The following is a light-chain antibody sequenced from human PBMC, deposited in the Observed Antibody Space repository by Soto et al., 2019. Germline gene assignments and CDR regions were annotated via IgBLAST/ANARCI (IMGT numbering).Light chain of an antibody. CDR1: SGSIASNY. CDR2: EDN. CDR3: QSYDSSNVV. Sequence: NFMLTQPHSASKSPGKTVTISCTRSSGSIASNYVQWYQQRPGSAPTTVIYEDNQRPSGVPDRFSGSIDSSSNSASLTISGLKTEDEADYYCQSYDSSNVVFGGGTKLTVL. V-gene: IGLV6-57*04. J-gene: IGLJ2*01.